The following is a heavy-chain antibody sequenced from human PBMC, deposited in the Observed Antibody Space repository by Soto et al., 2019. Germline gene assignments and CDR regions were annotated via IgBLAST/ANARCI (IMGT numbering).Heavy chain of an antibody. D-gene: IGHD2-8*01. Sequence: ASVQVSCEASGGTFSSYAISWVRQAPGQGLEWMGGIIPIFGTANYAQKFQGRVTITADESTSTAYMELSSLRSEDTAVYYCARDGRYCTNGVCPNWFDPWGQGTLVTVSS. CDR2: IIPIFGTA. J-gene: IGHJ5*02. CDR3: ARDGRYCTNGVCPNWFDP. V-gene: IGHV1-69*13. CDR1: GGTFSSYA.